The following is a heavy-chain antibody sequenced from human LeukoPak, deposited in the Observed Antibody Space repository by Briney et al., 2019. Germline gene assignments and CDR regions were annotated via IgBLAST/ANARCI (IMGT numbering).Heavy chain of an antibody. D-gene: IGHD2-2*01. CDR3: AGLVKYGNWFDP. Sequence: SETLSLTCAVYGGSFSGYYWSWIRQPPGKGLEWIGEINHSGSTNYNPSLKSRVTISVDTSKNQFSLKLSSATAADTAVYYCAGLVKYGNWFDPWGQGTLVTVSS. V-gene: IGHV4-34*01. CDR1: GGSFSGYY. J-gene: IGHJ5*02. CDR2: INHSGST.